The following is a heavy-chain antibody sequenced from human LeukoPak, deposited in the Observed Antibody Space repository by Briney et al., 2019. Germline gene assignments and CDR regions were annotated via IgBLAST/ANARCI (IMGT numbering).Heavy chain of an antibody. Sequence: AGGSLRLSCAASGCTSDDYAMHWVRHAPGKGLEWVSLISGDGGSTYYADSVKGRFTISRDNSKNSLYLQMNSLRTEDTALYYCAKLGSNGNDYWGQGTLVTVSS. V-gene: IGHV3-43*02. D-gene: IGHD1-26*01. CDR2: ISGDGGST. CDR3: AKLGSNGNDY. J-gene: IGHJ4*02. CDR1: GCTSDDYA.